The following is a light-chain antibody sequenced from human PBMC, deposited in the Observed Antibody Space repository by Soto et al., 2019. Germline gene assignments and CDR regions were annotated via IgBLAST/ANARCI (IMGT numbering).Light chain of an antibody. Sequence: QSALTQPASVSGSPGQSITISCTGTSSDVGGYDYVSWYQHHPGKAPKLMIYDVSNRPSGVSSRFSGSKSDNTASLTIYGLQAEDEADYYCSSYTKNSPYVFGTGTKLNVL. V-gene: IGLV2-14*01. CDR1: SSDVGGYDY. J-gene: IGLJ1*01. CDR3: SSYTKNSPYV. CDR2: DVS.